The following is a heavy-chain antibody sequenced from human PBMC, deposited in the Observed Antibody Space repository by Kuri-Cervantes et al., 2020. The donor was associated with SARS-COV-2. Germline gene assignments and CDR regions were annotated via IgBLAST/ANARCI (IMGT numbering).Heavy chain of an antibody. D-gene: IGHD3-10*01. V-gene: IGHV4-39*01. CDR2: IYYSGSTYSGST. J-gene: IGHJ2*01. CDR3: ARGVIADRYWYFDL. CDR1: GGSISSGGLY. Sequence: SETLSLTCSVSGGSISSGGLYWGWIRQPPGKGLKWLGSIYYSGSTYSGSTYYNPSLKSRITLSVDTSKNQFYLKLSSVTAADTAVYYCARGVIADRYWYFDLWGRGTLVTVSS.